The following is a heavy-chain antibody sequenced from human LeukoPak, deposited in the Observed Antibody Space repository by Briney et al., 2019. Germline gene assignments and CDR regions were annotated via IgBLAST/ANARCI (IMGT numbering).Heavy chain of an antibody. Sequence: GGSLRLSCAASGFTFSIYWMTWVRQAPGKGLEWVANIKQDGSEKYYVDSVKGRFTISRDYAKNSLFLQMNSLRAEDTAVYYCATDRSVGATYRFDHWGQGTLVTVSS. J-gene: IGHJ4*02. CDR2: IKQDGSEK. CDR3: ATDRSVGATYRFDH. V-gene: IGHV3-7*01. D-gene: IGHD1-26*01. CDR1: GFTFSIYW.